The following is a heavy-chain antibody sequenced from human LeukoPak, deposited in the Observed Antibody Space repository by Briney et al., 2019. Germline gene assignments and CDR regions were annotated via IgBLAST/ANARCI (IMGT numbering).Heavy chain of an antibody. J-gene: IGHJ4*02. D-gene: IGHD2-2*01. CDR1: GFTFSSYT. CDR2: ISGSGGST. Sequence: PGGSLRLSCAASGFTFSSYTMSWVRRAPGKRLEWVSAISGSGGSTYYADSVKGRFTISRDNSKNTLYLQMNSLRAEDTAVYYCASCSSTNCYWGQGTLVTVSS. CDR3: ASCSSTNCY. V-gene: IGHV3-23*01.